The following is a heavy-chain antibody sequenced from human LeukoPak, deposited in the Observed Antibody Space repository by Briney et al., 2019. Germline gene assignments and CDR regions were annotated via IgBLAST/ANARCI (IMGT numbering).Heavy chain of an antibody. CDR1: GGSLSSGDSY. CDR2: IYYSGST. Sequence: SETLSLTCTVSGGSLSSGDSYWSWIRQHPGKGLEWIGYIYYSGSTYYNPSLKSRVTISVDTSKNQFSLKLSSVTAADTAVYYCARDTYQLLGSDDAFDIWGQGTMVTVSS. CDR3: ARDTYQLLGSDDAFDI. V-gene: IGHV4-31*03. D-gene: IGHD2-2*01. J-gene: IGHJ3*02.